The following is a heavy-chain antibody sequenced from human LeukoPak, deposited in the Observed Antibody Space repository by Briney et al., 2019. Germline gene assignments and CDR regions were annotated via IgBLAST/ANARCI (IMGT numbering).Heavy chain of an antibody. J-gene: IGHJ4*02. Sequence: PGGSLRLSCAASGFTFNGAWMSWVRQVPGKGLQWVAAISHDGSKEYYVDTVKGRFTISRDNAIVSLFLQMNSLGAEDAALYYCAAMSLAFWGQGTLVTVSS. D-gene: IGHD2-2*01. V-gene: IGHV3-7*01. CDR2: ISHDGSKE. CDR3: AAMSLAF. CDR1: GFTFNGAW.